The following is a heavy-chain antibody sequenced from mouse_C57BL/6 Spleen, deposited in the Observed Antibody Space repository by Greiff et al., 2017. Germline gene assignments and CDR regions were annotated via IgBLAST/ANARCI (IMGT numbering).Heavy chain of an antibody. Sequence: VQLQQSGAELVKPGASVKLSCKASGYTFTEYNIHWVKQRPGQGLEWIGWFYPGSGSIKYNEKFKDKATLTADKSSSTVYMELSRLTSDDSAVYCCSRHKDVIVYDRDYYAMYYWGQGTSVTVAS. J-gene: IGHJ4*01. CDR2: FYPGSGSI. D-gene: IGHD2-12*01. CDR3: SRHKDVIVYDRDYYAMYY. V-gene: IGHV1-62-2*01. CDR1: GYTFTEYN.